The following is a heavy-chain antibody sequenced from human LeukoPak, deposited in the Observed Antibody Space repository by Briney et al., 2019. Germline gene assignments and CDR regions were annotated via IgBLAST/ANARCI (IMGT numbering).Heavy chain of an antibody. D-gene: IGHD6-19*01. Sequence: PSETLSLTCVVSGSSFNSDKYWGWIRPPPGKGLEWLGTNYHTGNTYYNPSLKSRLSISVDTSKNPFYLKFTSVTAADTAVYYCARSRSGWQGHNNWFDPWGQGSLVTVSS. J-gene: IGHJ5*02. CDR2: NYHTGNT. CDR3: ARSRSGWQGHNNWFDP. CDR1: GSSFNSDKY. V-gene: IGHV4-38-2*01.